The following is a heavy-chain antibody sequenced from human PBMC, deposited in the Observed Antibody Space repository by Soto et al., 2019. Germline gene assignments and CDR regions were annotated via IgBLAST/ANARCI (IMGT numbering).Heavy chain of an antibody. CDR2: IYYSGST. D-gene: IGHD6-13*01. CDR3: ARSRYSSSWYYFDY. Sequence: KPSETLSLTCTVSGGSISSYYWSWIRQPPGKGLEWIGYIYYSGSTNYNPSLKSRVTISVDTSKNQFSLKLSSVTAADTAVYYCARSRYSSSWYYFDYWGQGTLVTVSS. CDR1: GGSISSYY. J-gene: IGHJ4*02. V-gene: IGHV4-59*01.